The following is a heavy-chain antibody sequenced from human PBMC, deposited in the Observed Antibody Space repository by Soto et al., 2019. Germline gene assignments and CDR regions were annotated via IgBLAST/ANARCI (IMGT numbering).Heavy chain of an antibody. J-gene: IGHJ4*02. D-gene: IGHD2-15*01. CDR1: GGSVRSRSYY. V-gene: IGHV4-61*01. Sequence: SDARSLSFTVSGGSVRSRSYYGSWIRQAPGKGLEWIGYIYYSGSTNYNPSLKSRHTISVEATKNQFSLKMMCVAAADTAVYYCARALGYCSGGSCRPFDYWGQGTLVTVSS. CDR3: ARALGYCSGGSCRPFDY. CDR2: IYYSGST.